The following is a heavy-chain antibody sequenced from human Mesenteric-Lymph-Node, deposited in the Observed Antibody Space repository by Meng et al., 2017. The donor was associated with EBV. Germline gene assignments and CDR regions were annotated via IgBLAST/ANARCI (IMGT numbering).Heavy chain of an antibody. CDR1: GYTCICCF. CDR2: INRSSGGT. J-gene: IGHJ4*02. CDR3: ARGEYYYESSAPYFIDF. V-gene: IGHV1-2*05. D-gene: IGHD3-22*01. Sequence: GAEVQKPGNSVKVACKASGYTCICCFIHGVRQGPGQGLEWMGRINRSSGGTDPAKKFRDRVSMTSDSATSTAYLGVSSLTSAYTDVYYCARGEYYYESSAPYFIDFWGQGTLVTVSS.